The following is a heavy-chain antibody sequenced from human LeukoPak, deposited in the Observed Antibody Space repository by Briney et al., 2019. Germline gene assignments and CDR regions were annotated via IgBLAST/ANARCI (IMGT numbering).Heavy chain of an antibody. J-gene: IGHJ5*02. V-gene: IGHV4-39*01. CDR3: ARRGAGLNWFEP. CDR1: GGSLSTSVYC. Sequence: PETLSLTCTVSGGSLSTSVYCWGWIRQPPGRGLEWIASICYSGNTYYNPSLKSRVTISVDTSKNQFSLKLTSVTVADTAAYYCARRGAGLNWFEPWGQGTLVTVSS. CDR2: ICYSGNT. D-gene: IGHD3/OR15-3a*01.